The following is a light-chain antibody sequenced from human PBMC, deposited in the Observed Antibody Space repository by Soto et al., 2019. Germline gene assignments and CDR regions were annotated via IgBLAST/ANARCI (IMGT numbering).Light chain of an antibody. Sequence: EIVLTQSPATLSLSPGERATLSCRASQSVSSYLAWYQQKPGQAPTLLIYDASNRATGIRARFSGSGSGTDFTLTISSLEPEDFAVYYCQQRSNWLLTFGGGTKVEIK. J-gene: IGKJ4*01. V-gene: IGKV3-11*01. CDR3: QQRSNWLLT. CDR1: QSVSSY. CDR2: DAS.